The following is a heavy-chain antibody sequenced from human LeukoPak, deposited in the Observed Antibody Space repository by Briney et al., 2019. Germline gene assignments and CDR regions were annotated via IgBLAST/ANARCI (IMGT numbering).Heavy chain of an antibody. CDR2: IYYSGST. D-gene: IGHD1-1*01. CDR1: GGSISSGGYY. CDR3: ARGTTGTQDY. V-gene: IGHV4-31*03. J-gene: IGHJ4*02. Sequence: PSETLSLTCTVSGGSISSGGYYWSWIRQHPGKGLEWIGYIYYSGSTYYNPSLKSRVIMSVDTSKNQFSLKLSSVTAADTAVYYCARGTTGTQDYWGQGTLVTVSS.